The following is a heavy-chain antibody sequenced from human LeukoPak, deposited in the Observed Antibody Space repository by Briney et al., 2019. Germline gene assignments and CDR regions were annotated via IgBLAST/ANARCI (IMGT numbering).Heavy chain of an antibody. Sequence: SETLSLTCSVSGGSISSSSYYWGWIRQPPGKGLEWIGSIYYSGSTYYNPSLKSRVTISVDTSENQFSLRLSSVTAADTAVYYCARASYSYDISGWVPFDYWGQGTLVTVSS. CDR1: GGSISSSSYY. CDR3: ARASYSYDISGWVPFDY. V-gene: IGHV4-39*07. CDR2: IYYSGST. J-gene: IGHJ4*02. D-gene: IGHD3-22*01.